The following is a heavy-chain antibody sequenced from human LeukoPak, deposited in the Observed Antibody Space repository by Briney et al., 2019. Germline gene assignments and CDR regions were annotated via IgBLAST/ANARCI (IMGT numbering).Heavy chain of an antibody. Sequence: GGSLRLSCAASGFTFSTYAMHWVRQAPAKGLEWVAIISYDGKNKYDADSAKGRFTISRDNSKNTLYLQMSSLRTEDTAVYYCARAEYSSSWYGYFQYWGQGTLVIVSS. D-gene: IGHD6-13*01. V-gene: IGHV3-30*04. CDR2: ISYDGKNK. J-gene: IGHJ1*01. CDR1: GFTFSTYA. CDR3: ARAEYSSSWYGYFQY.